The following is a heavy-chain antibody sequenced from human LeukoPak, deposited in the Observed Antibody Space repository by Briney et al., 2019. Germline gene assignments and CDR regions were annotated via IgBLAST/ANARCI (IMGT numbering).Heavy chain of an antibody. CDR3: ARGRWRWLQFAQFDY. D-gene: IGHD5-24*01. V-gene: IGHV4-59*01. CDR1: GGSISSYY. CDR2: IYYSGST. Sequence: SETLSLTCTVSGGSISSYYWSWIRQPPGKGLEWIGYIYYSGSTNYNPSLKSRVTISVDTSKNQFSLKLSSVTAADTAVYYCARGRWRWLQFAQFDYWGQGTLVTVSS. J-gene: IGHJ4*02.